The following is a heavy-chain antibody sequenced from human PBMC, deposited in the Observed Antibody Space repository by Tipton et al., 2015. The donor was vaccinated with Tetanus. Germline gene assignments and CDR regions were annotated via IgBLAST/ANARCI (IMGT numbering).Heavy chain of an antibody. CDR1: GASINVYY. CDR2: IYYSGST. CDR3: ASTSYHILTGDPTDS. V-gene: IGHV4-59*06. Sequence: GASINVYYWSWLRQPAGKGLEWIGYIYYSGSTYYNPSLQSRVTISLDTSKNQFSLNLTSVTAADTAVYYCASTSYHILTGDPTDSWGQGILVTVSS. D-gene: IGHD3-9*01. J-gene: IGHJ4*02.